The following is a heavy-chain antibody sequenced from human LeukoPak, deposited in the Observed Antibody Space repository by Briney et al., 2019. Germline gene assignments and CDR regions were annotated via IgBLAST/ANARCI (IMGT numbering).Heavy chain of an antibody. V-gene: IGHV3-66*01. CDR3: ARNLGSSSNGDWFDP. J-gene: IGHJ5*02. CDR2: IYSGGST. Sequence: GGSLRLSCAASGFTVSGNYMSWVRLAPGKGLEWVSVIYSGGSTYYAHSVKGRFTISRDNSKDTLYLQMNSLGAEDTAVYYCARNLGSSSNGDWFDPWGQGTLVTVSS. CDR1: GFTVSGNY. D-gene: IGHD6-13*01.